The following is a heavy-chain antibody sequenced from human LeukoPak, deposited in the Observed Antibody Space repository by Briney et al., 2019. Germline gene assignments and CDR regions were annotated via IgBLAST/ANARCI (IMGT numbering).Heavy chain of an antibody. CDR2: INTDGSST. D-gene: IGHD3-10*01. Sequence: GGSLRLSCAASGFTFSSYWMHWVRQAPGEGLGWVSRINTDGSSTSYADSVKGRFTISRDNAKNTLYLQMTSLRAEDTAVYYCAKNYYGSGSYYNAGAFDIWGQGTMVTVSS. J-gene: IGHJ3*02. CDR1: GFTFSSYW. CDR3: AKNYYGSGSYYNAGAFDI. V-gene: IGHV3-74*01.